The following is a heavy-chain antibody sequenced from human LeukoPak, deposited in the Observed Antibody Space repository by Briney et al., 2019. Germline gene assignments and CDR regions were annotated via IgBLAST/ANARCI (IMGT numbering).Heavy chain of an antibody. V-gene: IGHV1-8*03. CDR2: MNPNSGNT. CDR1: GYTFTSYD. Sequence: GASVKVSCKSSGYTFTSYDINWVRQATGQGLEWMGWMNPNSGNTGYAQKFQGRVTITRNTSISTAYMELSSLRSDDTAVYYCARDREGQWLAPWYWGQGTLVTVSS. D-gene: IGHD6-19*01. J-gene: IGHJ4*02. CDR3: ARDREGQWLAPWY.